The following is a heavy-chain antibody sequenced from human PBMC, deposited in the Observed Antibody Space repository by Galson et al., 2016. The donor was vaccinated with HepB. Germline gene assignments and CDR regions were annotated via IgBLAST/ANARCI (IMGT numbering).Heavy chain of an antibody. CDR3: ATQGHHPCDY. J-gene: IGHJ4*02. V-gene: IGHV1-3*01. CDR1: GYTFTSYA. CDR2: INAGNGNT. D-gene: IGHD1-14*01. Sequence: SVKVSCKASGYTFTSYAIHWVRQAPGQRLEWMGWINAGNGNTKYSQNFQGRVTITRDTSASTAYMEMSSLTSEDTAVYFCATQGHHPCDYWGQGTLVTASS.